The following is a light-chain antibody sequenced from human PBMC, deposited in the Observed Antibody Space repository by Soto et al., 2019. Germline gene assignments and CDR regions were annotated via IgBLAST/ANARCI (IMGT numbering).Light chain of an antibody. CDR1: QSVSSY. CDR3: QQYET. Sequence: EIVMTQSPATLSVSPGERVTLSCRASQSVSSYLAWYQQKPGQAPRLLIYGASTGATGIPARFSGSGSGTEFILTISSLQSEDFAVYYCQQYETFGQGTKVDIK. V-gene: IGKV3-15*01. J-gene: IGKJ1*01. CDR2: GAS.